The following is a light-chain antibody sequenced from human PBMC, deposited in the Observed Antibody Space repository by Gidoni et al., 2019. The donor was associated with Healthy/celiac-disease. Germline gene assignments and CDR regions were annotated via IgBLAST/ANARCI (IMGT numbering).Light chain of an antibody. CDR3: A. J-gene: IGKJ4*01. CDR2: GAS. V-gene: IGKV3-20*01. CDR1: QSVSSSY. Sequence: EIVLTQSPGTLSLSPGERATLSCRASQSVSSSYLAWYQQKPGQAPRLLIYGASSRATGIPDRFSGSGSGTDFTLTISRLEPEDFAVYDFAFGGGTKVEIK.